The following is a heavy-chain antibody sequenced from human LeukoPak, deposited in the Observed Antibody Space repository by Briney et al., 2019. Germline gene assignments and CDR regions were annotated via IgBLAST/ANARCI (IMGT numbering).Heavy chain of an antibody. CDR2: IYYSGST. D-gene: IGHD2-8*01. CDR1: GGSISSSSYY. V-gene: IGHV4-39*07. Sequence: SETLSLTCTVSGGSISSSSYYWGWLRQPPGKGLEWIGSIYYSGSTYYNPSLKSRVTISVDTSKNPFSLKLSSVTAADTDVYYCATNVLRRVTSFDPWGQGTLVTVSS. CDR3: ATNVLRRVTSFDP. J-gene: IGHJ5*02.